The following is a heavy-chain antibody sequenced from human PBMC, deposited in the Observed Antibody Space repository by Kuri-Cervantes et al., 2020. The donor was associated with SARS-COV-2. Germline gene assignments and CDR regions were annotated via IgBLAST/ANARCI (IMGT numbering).Heavy chain of an antibody. J-gene: IGHJ3*02. CDR3: ASEPLWGFDAFDI. V-gene: IGHV3-21*03. Sequence: GGSLRLSCAASGFTFSSYSMNWVRQAPGKGLEWVSSISSSSSYIYYADSVKGRFTISRDNAKNSLYLQMNSLRDEDTAVYYCASEPLWGFDAFDIWGQGTMVTVSS. D-gene: IGHD2-21*01. CDR1: GFTFSSYS. CDR2: ISSSSSYI.